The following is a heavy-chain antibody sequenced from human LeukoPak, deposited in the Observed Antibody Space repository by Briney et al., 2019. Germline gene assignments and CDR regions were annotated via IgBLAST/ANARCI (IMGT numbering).Heavy chain of an antibody. CDR3: ARALMESSDAFDI. CDR1: GFTFSSYN. D-gene: IGHD3-3*01. Sequence: GGSLRLSCAASGFTFSSYNMNWVRQAPGKGLEWVSSISSSSSYIYYADSVKGRFTISRDNAKNSLYLQMNSLRAEDTAVYYCARALMESSDAFDIWGQGTMVTVSS. V-gene: IGHV3-21*01. J-gene: IGHJ3*02. CDR2: ISSSSSYI.